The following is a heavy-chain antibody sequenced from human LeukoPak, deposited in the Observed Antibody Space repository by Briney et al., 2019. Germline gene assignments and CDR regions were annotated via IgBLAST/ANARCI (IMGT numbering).Heavy chain of an antibody. CDR2: GHHSESS. Sequence: PSETLSLTCSVSGDSVTSTYWSWNRQPPGKGLEWIAYGHHSESSNYNPSFRSRVIIPVDTSRNQFSLRLSSVTAADTAIYYCARESAGSLHDSTAAFHYWGQGILVIVSS. V-gene: IGHV4-59*02. D-gene: IGHD2-8*02. CDR3: ARESAGSLHDSTAAFHY. CDR1: GDSVTSTY. J-gene: IGHJ4*02.